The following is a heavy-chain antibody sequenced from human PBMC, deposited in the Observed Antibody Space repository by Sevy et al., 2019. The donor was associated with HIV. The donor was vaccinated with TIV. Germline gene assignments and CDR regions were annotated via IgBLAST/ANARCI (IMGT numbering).Heavy chain of an antibody. D-gene: IGHD2-8*01. CDR3: ARAGVTSASYYYYYGMDV. V-gene: IGHV3-33*01. CDR2: IWYDGSNK. J-gene: IGHJ6*02. CDR1: RFTFSTYG. Sequence: GGSLRLSCAASRFTFSTYGMQWVRQAPGKGLEWVAVIWYDGSNKYYAESVKGGFTNSRENSKNTLDLPMNSMRAADKAVDYCARAGVTSASYYYYYGMDVWGQGTMVTVSS.